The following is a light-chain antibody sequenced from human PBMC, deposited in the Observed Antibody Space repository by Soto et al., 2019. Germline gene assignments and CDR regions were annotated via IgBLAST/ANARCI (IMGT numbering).Light chain of an antibody. CDR1: QGIRND. Sequence: AIQLTQSPSSLSASVGDRVTITCRASQGIRNDLGWYQQKPGKAPKLLIYAAASLQTGVPSRFSGSGSGTDFTLTISSLQPDDFATYYCQHYNSYSEAFGQGTKVDIK. V-gene: IGKV1-6*01. CDR2: AAA. J-gene: IGKJ1*01. CDR3: QHYNSYSEA.